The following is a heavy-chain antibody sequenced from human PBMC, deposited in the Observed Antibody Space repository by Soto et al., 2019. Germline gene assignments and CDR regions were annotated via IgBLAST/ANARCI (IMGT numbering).Heavy chain of an antibody. D-gene: IGHD3-22*01. CDR1: GGSISSYY. Sequence: SETLSLTCTVSGGSISSYYWSWIRQPPGKGLEWIGYIYYSGSTNYNPSLKSRVTISVDTSKNQFSLKLSSVTAADTAVYYCARDGPYYDSSGYDAFDIWGQGTMVTVSS. CDR2: IYYSGST. CDR3: ARDGPYYDSSGYDAFDI. V-gene: IGHV4-59*01. J-gene: IGHJ3*02.